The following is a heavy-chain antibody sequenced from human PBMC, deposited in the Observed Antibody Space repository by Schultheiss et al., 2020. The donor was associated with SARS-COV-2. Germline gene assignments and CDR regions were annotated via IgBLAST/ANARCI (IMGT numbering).Heavy chain of an antibody. CDR3: ARGGPAAIGGWFDP. CDR1: GFTFSSYG. CDR2: ISYDGSNK. V-gene: IGHV3-30*12. D-gene: IGHD2-2*01. J-gene: IGHJ5*02. Sequence: GGSLRLSCAASGFTFSSYGMHWVRQAPGKGLEWVAVISYDGSNKYYADSVKGRFTISRDNSKNTLYLQMNSLRAEDTAVYYCARGGPAAIGGWFDPWGQGTLVTVSS.